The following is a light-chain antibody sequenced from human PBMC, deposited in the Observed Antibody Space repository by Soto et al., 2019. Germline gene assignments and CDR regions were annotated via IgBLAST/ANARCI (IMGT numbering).Light chain of an antibody. Sequence: IVLTQSPATLSLSPGERATLSCMARQSVSSYLAWYQQKPGQAPRLLIYDASNRATGITARFSGSGSGTDFTLTISSLEPEDFAVYYCQQRSNWPLTFGGGTKVEIK. J-gene: IGKJ4*01. CDR1: QSVSSY. V-gene: IGKV3-11*01. CDR3: QQRSNWPLT. CDR2: DAS.